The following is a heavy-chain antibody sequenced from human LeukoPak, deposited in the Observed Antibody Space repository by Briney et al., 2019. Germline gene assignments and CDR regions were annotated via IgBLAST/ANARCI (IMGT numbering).Heavy chain of an antibody. CDR2: IIPIFGRA. CDR1: GGTFSSYA. V-gene: IGHV1-69*05. Sequence: SVKVSCKASGGTFSSYAISWVRQAPGQGLEWMGRIIPIFGRANYAQKFQGRVTITTDESTSTAYMELSSLRSEDTAVYYCARGPYGDYEPFGFDYWGQGTLVTVSS. CDR3: ARGPYGDYEPFGFDY. J-gene: IGHJ4*02. D-gene: IGHD4-17*01.